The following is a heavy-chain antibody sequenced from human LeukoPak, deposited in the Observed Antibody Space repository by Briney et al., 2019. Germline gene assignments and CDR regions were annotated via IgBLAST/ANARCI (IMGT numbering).Heavy chain of an antibody. J-gene: IGHJ6*03. CDR1: GGSLSSYY. CDR3: ARVGMGSGWYSYYYYYMDV. CDR2: IYTSGST. V-gene: IGHV4-4*09. Sequence: PSETLSLTCTVSGGSLSSYYWRWIRQPPGKGLAWIGYIYTSGSTNYNPPLKSRVTISVDTSKNQFSLKLSSVTAADTAVYYCARVGMGSGWYSYYYYYMDVWGKGTTVTVSS. D-gene: IGHD6-19*01.